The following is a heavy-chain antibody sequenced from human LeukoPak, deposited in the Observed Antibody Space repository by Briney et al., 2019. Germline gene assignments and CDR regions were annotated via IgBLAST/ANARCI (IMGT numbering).Heavy chain of an antibody. CDR1: GGSISTYY. D-gene: IGHD1-26*01. J-gene: IGHJ5*02. Sequence: SETLSLTCTVSGGSISTYYWSWIRQPPGKGLEWIGYIYYTGSTSCNLSLKSRVTMSLDASKNQFSLELNSVTPADTAVYYCARGGNYWPQWWFDPWGRGTLVTVSS. CDR2: IYYTGST. CDR3: ARGGNYWPQWWFDP. V-gene: IGHV4-59*01.